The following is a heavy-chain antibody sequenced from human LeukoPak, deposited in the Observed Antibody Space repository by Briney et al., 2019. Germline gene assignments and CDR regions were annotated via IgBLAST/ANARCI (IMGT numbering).Heavy chain of an antibody. CDR2: IYYSGST. V-gene: IGHV4-39*01. Sequence: MASETLSLTCSGSGGSISSIVYYWGWIRQPPGKGLEWIGTIYYSGSTYYNLSLKSRVTISVDTSRKQFSLKLSSVTAADTAVYYCARHSRSVDYGSGSYTWDYWGQGTLVTVSS. J-gene: IGHJ4*02. D-gene: IGHD3-10*01. CDR1: GGSISSIVYY. CDR3: ARHSRSVDYGSGSYTWDY.